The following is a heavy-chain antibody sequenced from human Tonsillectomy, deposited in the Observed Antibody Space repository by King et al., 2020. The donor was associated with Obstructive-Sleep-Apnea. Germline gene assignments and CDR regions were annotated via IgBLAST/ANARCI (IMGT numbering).Heavy chain of an antibody. CDR1: GFTFSRYS. CDR2: ISSSSSYI. D-gene: IGHD2-21*02. J-gene: IGHJ6*02. CDR3: AREVWVFCGGDCYSQGWYSHGMDV. V-gene: IGHV3-21*01. Sequence: VQLVESGGGLVKPGGSLRLSCAASGFTFSRYSMNWVRQAPGKGLEWVSSISSSSSYIHHADSGKGRFTIARDNAKKSLYLQMNSLRAEDTAVYYCAREVWVFCGGDCYSQGWYSHGMDVWGQGTTVTVSS.